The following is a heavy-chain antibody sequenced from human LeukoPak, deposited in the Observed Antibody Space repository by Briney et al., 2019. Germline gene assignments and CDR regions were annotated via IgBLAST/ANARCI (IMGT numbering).Heavy chain of an antibody. J-gene: IGHJ4*02. CDR3: GKGKTPDY. Sequence: GRSLRLSCAASGFTFSSYGMHWVRQAPGKGLEWVAVISYDGSNKYYADSVKGRFTISRDNSKNTLYLQMNSLRAEDTAVYYCGKGKTPDYGGREPLVTVSS. CDR1: GFTFSSYG. V-gene: IGHV3-30*18. CDR2: ISYDGSNK.